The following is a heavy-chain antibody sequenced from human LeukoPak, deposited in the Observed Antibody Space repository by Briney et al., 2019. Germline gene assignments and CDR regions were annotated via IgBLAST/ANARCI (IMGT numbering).Heavy chain of an antibody. J-gene: IGHJ4*02. CDR2: VYYSGST. CDR1: GASISNSDYY. V-gene: IGHV4-61*08. CDR3: ARDQTGTGDYFDY. Sequence: SETLSLTCTVSGASISNSDYYWSWIRQHPGKGLEWIGYVYYSGSTYYNPSLKSRVTISVDTSKNQFSLKLSSVTAADTAVYYCARDQTGTGDYFDYWGQGTLVTVSS. D-gene: IGHD1-1*01.